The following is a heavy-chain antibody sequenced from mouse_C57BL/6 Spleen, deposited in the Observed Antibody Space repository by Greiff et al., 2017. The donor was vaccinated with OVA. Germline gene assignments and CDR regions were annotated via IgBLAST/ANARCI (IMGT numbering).Heavy chain of an antibody. CDR1: GFTFSNYW. CDR2: IRLKSDNYAT. CDR3: TVPSLGWAMDY. D-gene: IGHD1-1*02. V-gene: IGHV6-3*01. Sequence: VQLKESGGGLVQPGGSMKLSCVASGFTFSNYWMNWVRQSPEKGLEWVAQIRLKSDNYATHYAESVKGRFTISRDDSKSSVYLQMNNLRAEDTGIYYCTVPSLGWAMDYWGQGTSVTVSS. J-gene: IGHJ4*01.